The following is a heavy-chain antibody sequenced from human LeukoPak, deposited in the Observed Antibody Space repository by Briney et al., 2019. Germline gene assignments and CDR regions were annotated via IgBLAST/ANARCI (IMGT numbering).Heavy chain of an antibody. CDR3: ARDLRTSYYDILTGYVIYYYYGMDV. Sequence: PGGSLRLSCSASGFTFSSYAMHWVRQAPGKGLEYVSGISGNGGTSSYADSLKGRFTISRDNSKNTLYLQMNSLRAEDTAVYYCARDLRTSYYDILTGYVIYYYYGMDVWGQGTTVTVSS. V-gene: IGHV3-64*04. D-gene: IGHD3-9*01. CDR2: ISGNGGTS. J-gene: IGHJ6*02. CDR1: GFTFSSYA.